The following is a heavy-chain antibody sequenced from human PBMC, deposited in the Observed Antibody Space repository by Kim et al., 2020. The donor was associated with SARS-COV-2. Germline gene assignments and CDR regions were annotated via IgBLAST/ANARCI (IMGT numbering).Heavy chain of an antibody. D-gene: IGHD6-13*01. Sequence: GGSLRLSCAASGFTFSSYAMSRVRQAPGKGLEWVSATSGSGGSTYYADSVKGRFTISRDNSKNTLYLQMNSLRAEDTAVYYCATSIAAAGTFSWGQGTLVTVYS. CDR1: GFTFSSYA. CDR3: ATSIAAAGTFS. V-gene: IGHV3-23*01. J-gene: IGHJ4*02. CDR2: TSGSGGST.